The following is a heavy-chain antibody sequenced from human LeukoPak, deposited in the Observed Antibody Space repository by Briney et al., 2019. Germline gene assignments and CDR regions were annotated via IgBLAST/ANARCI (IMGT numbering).Heavy chain of an antibody. V-gene: IGHV5-51*01. CDR3: ARLYLRGANYFDY. CDR2: IYPGDSDT. J-gene: IGHJ4*02. Sequence: GESLKISCKTSGYNFTNYWIGWVRQMPGKGLEWMGIIYPGDSDTRYSPSFQGQVTISADKSISTAYLQWSSLKASDTAMYYCARLYLRGANYFDYWGQGTLVTVSS. D-gene: IGHD2-2*01. CDR1: GYNFTNYW.